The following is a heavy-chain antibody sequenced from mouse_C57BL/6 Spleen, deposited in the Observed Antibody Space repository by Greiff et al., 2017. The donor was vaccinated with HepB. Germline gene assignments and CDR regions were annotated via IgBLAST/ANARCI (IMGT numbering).Heavy chain of an antibody. CDR3: ARDGYSNYFAY. D-gene: IGHD2-5*01. V-gene: IGHV5-17*01. CDR2: ISSGSSTI. Sequence: EVKLMESGGGLVKPGGSLKLSCAASGFTFSDYGMHWVRQAPEKGLEWVAYISSGSSTIYYADTVKGRFTISRDNAKNTLFLQMTGLRSEDTAMYYCARDGYSNYFAYWGQGTLVTVSA. J-gene: IGHJ3*01. CDR1: GFTFSDYG.